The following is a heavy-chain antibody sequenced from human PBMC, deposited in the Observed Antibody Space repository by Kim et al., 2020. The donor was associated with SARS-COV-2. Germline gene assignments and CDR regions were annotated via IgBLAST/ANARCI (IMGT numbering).Heavy chain of an antibody. CDR1: GDSISSSSYY. V-gene: IGHV4-39*01. CDR3: ARQGVFYFYYYGMDV. Sequence: SETLSLTCTVSGDSISSSSYYWGWIRQPPGKGLEWIGSIYYSGSTYYNPSLKSRVTISVDTSKNQFSLKLSSVTAADTAVYYCARQGVFYFYYYGMDVWGQGTTVTVSS. CDR2: IYYSGST. J-gene: IGHJ6*02. D-gene: IGHD6-13*01.